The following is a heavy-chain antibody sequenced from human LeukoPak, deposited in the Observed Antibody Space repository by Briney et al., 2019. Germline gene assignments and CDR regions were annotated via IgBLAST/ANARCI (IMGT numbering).Heavy chain of an antibody. J-gene: IGHJ4*02. V-gene: IGHV3-23*01. Sequence: GGPLRLSCVASGFTFSNHAMNWVRQAPGKGLEWVSSISPNGGNTYYADSVKGRFTISRDNSKNTLYLQMNSLRAEDAAVYYCARRITAASTYYFDYWGQGTLVPVSS. CDR2: ISPNGGNT. D-gene: IGHD6-25*01. CDR3: ARRITAASTYYFDY. CDR1: GFTFSNHA.